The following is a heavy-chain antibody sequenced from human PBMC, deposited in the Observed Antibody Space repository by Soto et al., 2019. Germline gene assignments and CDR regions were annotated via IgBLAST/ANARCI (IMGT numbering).Heavy chain of an antibody. J-gene: IGHJ6*02. CDR3: ARDPQYCSGDGCYPGYGMDV. Sequence: ASVKVSCKASGYTFTGYYMHWVRQAPGQGLEWMGWINPNSGGTNYAQKFQGWVTMTRDTSISTAYMELSRLRSDDTAVYYCARDPQYCSGDGCYPGYGMDVWGQ. CDR2: INPNSGGT. D-gene: IGHD2-15*01. CDR1: GYTFTGYY. V-gene: IGHV1-2*04.